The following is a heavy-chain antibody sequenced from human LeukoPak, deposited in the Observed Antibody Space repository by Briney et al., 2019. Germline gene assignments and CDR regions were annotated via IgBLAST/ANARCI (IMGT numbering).Heavy chain of an antibody. V-gene: IGHV4-39*01. J-gene: IGHJ4*02. CDR1: GGSISSSSYY. CDR2: IYYSGST. Sequence: SETLSLTCTVSGGSISSSSYYWGWIRQPPGKGLEWIGSIYYSGSTYYNPSLKSRVTISVDTSKNQFSLKLSSVTAADTAVYYCARHQRAVAGMFADYWGQGTLVTVSS. CDR3: ARHQRAVAGMFADY. D-gene: IGHD6-19*01.